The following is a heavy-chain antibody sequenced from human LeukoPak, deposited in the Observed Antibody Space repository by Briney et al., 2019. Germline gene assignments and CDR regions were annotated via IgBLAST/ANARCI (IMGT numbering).Heavy chain of an antibody. V-gene: IGHV4-39*01. CDR1: GGSISSSGYY. CDR2: IYFSRST. J-gene: IGHJ4*02. CDR3: ARLVDYYDSRGYLDS. Sequence: SETLSLTCAVSGGSISSSGYYWGWVRQSPGKGLEWIGIIYFSRSTYYNPSLKSRVTISVDTSKNQFSLKLSSVTAADTAVYYCARLVDYYDSRGYLDSWGQGTLVTVSS. D-gene: IGHD3-22*01.